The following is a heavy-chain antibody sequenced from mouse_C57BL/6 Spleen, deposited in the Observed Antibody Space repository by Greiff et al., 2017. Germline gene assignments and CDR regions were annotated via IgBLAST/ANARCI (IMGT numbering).Heavy chain of an antibody. CDR1: GYTFTSYW. J-gene: IGHJ1*03. Sequence: VQLKQPGAELVMPGASVKLSCKASGYTFTSYWMHWVKQRPGQGLEWIGEIDPSDSYTNYNQKFKGKSTLTVDKSSSTAYMQLSSLTSEDSAVYYCARCYYYGSSYWYFDVWGTGTTVTVSS. CDR2: IDPSDSYT. CDR3: ARCYYYGSSYWYFDV. D-gene: IGHD1-1*01. V-gene: IGHV1-69*01.